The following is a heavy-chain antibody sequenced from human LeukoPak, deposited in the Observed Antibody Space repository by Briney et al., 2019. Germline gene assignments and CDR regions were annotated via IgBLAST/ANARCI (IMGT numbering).Heavy chain of an antibody. V-gene: IGHV1-24*01. CDR1: GYTLTELS. CDR2: FDPEDGET. J-gene: IGHJ4*02. Sequence: GASVKVSCKVSGYTLTELSMHWVRQAPGKGLEWMGGFDPEDGETIYAQKFQGRVTMTEDTSTDTAYMELSSLRSEDTAVYYCATDRPDYGDYGEFDYWGQGTLVTVSS. CDR3: ATDRPDYGDYGEFDY. D-gene: IGHD4-17*01.